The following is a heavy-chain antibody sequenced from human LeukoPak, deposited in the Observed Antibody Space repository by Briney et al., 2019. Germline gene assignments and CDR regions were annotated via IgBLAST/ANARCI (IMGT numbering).Heavy chain of an antibody. D-gene: IGHD1-26*01. J-gene: IGHJ4*02. CDR3: ATLLGVTYFFDF. Sequence: ASVRVSCKVSGTYSLNELSMHWVRQAPGKGLEWMGGFDPEDGETIYAQSFKGRVTVTEDTSTDTVYMDLSSLRSEDTAVYYCATLLGVTYFFDFWGQGTLVTVSS. CDR1: GTYSLNELS. CDR2: FDPEDGET. V-gene: IGHV1-24*01.